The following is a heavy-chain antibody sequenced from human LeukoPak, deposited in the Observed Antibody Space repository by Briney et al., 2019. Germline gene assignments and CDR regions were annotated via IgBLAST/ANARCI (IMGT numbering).Heavy chain of an antibody. CDR2: IIPIFGTA. CDR3: AFSMVRGVTSYYFDY. V-gene: IGHV1-69*13. CDR1: GGTFSSYA. Sequence: ASVKVSCKASGGTFSSYAISWVRQAPGQGLEWMGGIIPIFGTANYAQKFQGRVTITADESTSTAYMELSSLRSEDTAVYYCAFSMVRGVTSYYFDYWGQGTLVTVSS. D-gene: IGHD3-10*01. J-gene: IGHJ4*02.